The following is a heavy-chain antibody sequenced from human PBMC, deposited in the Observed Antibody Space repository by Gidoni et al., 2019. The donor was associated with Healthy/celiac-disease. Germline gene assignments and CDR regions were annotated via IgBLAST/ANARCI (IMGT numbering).Heavy chain of an antibody. D-gene: IGHD5-18*01. J-gene: IGHJ4*02. V-gene: IGHV4-59*01. CDR2: LYYSGST. CDR1: GGSISSYY. Sequence: QVQLQESGPGLVKPSETLSLTCTVSGGSISSYYWSWIRQPPGKGLEWIGYLYYSGSTNYNPSLKSRVTISVDTSKNQFSLKLSSVTAADTAVYYCARYSYGRGYFDYWGQGTLVTVSS. CDR3: ARYSYGRGYFDY.